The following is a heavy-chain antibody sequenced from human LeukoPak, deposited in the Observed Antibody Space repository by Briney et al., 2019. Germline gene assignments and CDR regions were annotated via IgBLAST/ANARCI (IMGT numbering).Heavy chain of an antibody. Sequence: GTSLRLSCAASGFTFSSYAMHWVRQAPGKGLEWVAVISFDGTNKYYTDSVKGRFAISRDISTDTLWLQMDSLRTEDTAVYYCAKGPLRGTAAAIDYWGQGTLVTVSS. V-gene: IGHV3-30*09. D-gene: IGHD2-2*01. CDR3: AKGPLRGTAAAIDY. CDR1: GFTFSSYA. J-gene: IGHJ4*02. CDR2: ISFDGTNK.